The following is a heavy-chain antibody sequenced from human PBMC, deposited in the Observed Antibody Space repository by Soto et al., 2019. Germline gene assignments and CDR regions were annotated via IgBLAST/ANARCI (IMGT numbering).Heavy chain of an antibody. D-gene: IGHD3-3*01. CDR2: IYPGDSDT. CDR3: ARQGVVIPPLYYYGMDA. J-gene: IGHJ6*02. CDR1: GYSSTSYW. V-gene: IGHV5-51*01. Sequence: GESLKISCKGSGYSSTSYWIGWVRQMPGKGLEWMGIIYPGDSDTRYSPSFQGQVTISADKSISTAYLQWSSLKASDTAMYYCARQGVVIPPLYYYGMDAWGQGTTVTVSS.